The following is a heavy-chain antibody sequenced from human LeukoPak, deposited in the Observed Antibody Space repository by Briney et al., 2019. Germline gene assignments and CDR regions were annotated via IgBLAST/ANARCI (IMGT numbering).Heavy chain of an antibody. D-gene: IGHD3-22*01. CDR2: IYSGGNT. J-gene: IGHJ4*02. CDR3: ARDRDNYDSKYYFDY. V-gene: IGHV4-30-4*01. Sequence: SETLSLTCSVSGASISSRDYYWSWIRQPSGGGLEWLGYIYSGGNTYYNPSLESRVTMSVDTSKNQLYLKLNSVTAADTAVYYCARDRDNYDSKYYFDYWGQGTLVTVSS. CDR1: GASISSRDYY.